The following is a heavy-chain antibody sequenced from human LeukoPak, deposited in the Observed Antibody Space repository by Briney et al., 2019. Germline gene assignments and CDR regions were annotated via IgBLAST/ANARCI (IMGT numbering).Heavy chain of an antibody. CDR3: ARQGSNSSGWYPVDD. J-gene: IGHJ4*02. CDR2: MNPNSGGT. CDR1: GYTFTSYG. D-gene: IGHD6-19*01. Sequence: ASVKVPCKASGYTFTSYGVSWLRQAPGQGLEWMGWMNPNSGGTKYAQTFQGRVTLTRDTSISTAYLELSSLTSDDTAVYFCARQGSNSSGWYPVDDWGQGTLVTVSS. V-gene: IGHV1-2*02.